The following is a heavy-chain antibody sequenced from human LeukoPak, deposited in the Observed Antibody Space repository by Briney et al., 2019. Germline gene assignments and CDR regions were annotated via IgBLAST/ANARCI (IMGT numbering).Heavy chain of an antibody. CDR1: GFTFSNAW. V-gene: IGHV3-15*01. CDR3: TTGFGGYYGSGSYSEEDY. Sequence: PGGSLRLSCAASGFTFSNAWMSWVRQAPGKGLEWVGRIKSNTDGGTTDYAAPVKGRFTISRDDSKNTLYLQMNSLKTEDTAVYYCTTGFGGYYGSGSYSEEDYWGQGTLVTVSS. D-gene: IGHD3-10*01. CDR2: IKSNTDGGTT. J-gene: IGHJ4*02.